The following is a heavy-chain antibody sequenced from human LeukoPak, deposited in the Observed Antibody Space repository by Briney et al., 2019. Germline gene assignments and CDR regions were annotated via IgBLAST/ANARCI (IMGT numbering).Heavy chain of an antibody. Sequence: GGSLRLSCAASGFTYSNYGMHGVRQAPGKGLGWVAFIRYDGSNKYYSDSVKGRFTVSRDNSKSTLYLQMNSLRAEDTAVYYCAKDSRMMVVFITGKGTEFDYWGQGALVTVSS. CDR1: GFTYSNYG. V-gene: IGHV3-30*02. J-gene: IGHJ4*02. D-gene: IGHD3-22*01. CDR2: IRYDGSNK. CDR3: AKDSRMMVVFITGKGTEFDY.